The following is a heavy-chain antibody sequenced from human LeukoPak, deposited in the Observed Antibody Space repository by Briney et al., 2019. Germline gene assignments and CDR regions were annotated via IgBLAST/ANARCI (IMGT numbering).Heavy chain of an antibody. CDR1: GGSISSGGYS. D-gene: IGHD1-26*01. Sequence: SETLSLTCAVSGGSISSGGYSWSWIRQPPGKGLEWIGYIYHSGSTYYNPSLKSRVTISVDRSKNQFSLKLSSVTAADTAVYYCARDPGHSGSYCLDPWGQGTLVTVSS. CDR3: ARDPGHSGSYCLDP. V-gene: IGHV4-30-2*01. J-gene: IGHJ5*02. CDR2: IYHSGST.